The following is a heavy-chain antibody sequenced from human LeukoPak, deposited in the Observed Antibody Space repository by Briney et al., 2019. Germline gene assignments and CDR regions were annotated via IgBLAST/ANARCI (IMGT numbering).Heavy chain of an antibody. Sequence: SETLSLTCTVSGGSISSYYWSWIRQPPGKGLEWIGYIYYGGSTNYNPSLKSRVTISVDTSKNQFSLKLSSVTAADTAVYYCARAPGIAMLDYWGQGTLVTVSS. CDR2: IYYGGST. CDR3: ARAPGIAMLDY. CDR1: GGSISSYY. J-gene: IGHJ4*02. D-gene: IGHD6-13*01. V-gene: IGHV4-59*01.